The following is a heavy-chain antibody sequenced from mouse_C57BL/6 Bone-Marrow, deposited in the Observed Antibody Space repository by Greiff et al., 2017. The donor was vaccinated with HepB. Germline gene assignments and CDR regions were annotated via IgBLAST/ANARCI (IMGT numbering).Heavy chain of an antibody. D-gene: IGHD1-2*01. Sequence: SGAELVRPGASVKMSCKASGYTFTSYNMHWVKQTPRQGLEWIGAIYPGNGDTSYNQKFKGKATLTVDKSSSTAYMQLSSLTSEDSAVYFCARSTTAGVYWYFDVWGTGTTVTVSS. CDR2: IYPGNGDT. V-gene: IGHV1-12*01. CDR3: ARSTTAGVYWYFDV. J-gene: IGHJ1*03. CDR1: GYTFTSYN.